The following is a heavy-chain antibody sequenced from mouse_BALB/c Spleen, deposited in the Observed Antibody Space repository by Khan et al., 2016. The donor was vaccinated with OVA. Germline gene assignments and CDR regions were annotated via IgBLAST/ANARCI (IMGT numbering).Heavy chain of an antibody. Sequence: QVQLKQSGPGLVQPSQSLSITCTVSGFSLTSYGVPWVCQSPGKGLEWLGVIWSGGSTDYNSAFISRLTISKDKSKSQVFFKMNSLQANDTAIYYCDRTYFSYGNYGDYYTMDYWGQGTSVTVSS. D-gene: IGHD2-1*01. V-gene: IGHV2-2*02. CDR3: DRTYFSYGNYGDYYTMDY. CDR2: IWSGGST. CDR1: GFSLTSYG. J-gene: IGHJ4*01.